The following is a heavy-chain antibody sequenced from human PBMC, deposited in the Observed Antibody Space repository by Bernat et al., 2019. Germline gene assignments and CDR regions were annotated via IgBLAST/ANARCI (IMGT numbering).Heavy chain of an antibody. CDR2: AIPIFGTA. J-gene: IGHJ4*02. V-gene: IGHV1-69*06. D-gene: IGHD4-17*01. Sequence: QVQLVQSGAEVKKPGSSVKVSCKSSGGTFSSYAISWVRQAPGQGLEWMVGAIPIFGTANYAQKYQGRVTITADKSTSTAYMELSSLRAEDTAVYYCARGDDYGDPSVYFDYWGQGTLVTVSS. CDR1: GGTFSSYA. CDR3: ARGDDYGDPSVYFDY.